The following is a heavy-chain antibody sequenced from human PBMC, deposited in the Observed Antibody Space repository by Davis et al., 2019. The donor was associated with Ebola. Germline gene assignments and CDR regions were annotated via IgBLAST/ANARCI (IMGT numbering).Heavy chain of an antibody. CDR2: INHSGRT. J-gene: IGHJ6*02. CDR1: GGSFSGYY. Sequence: PSETLSLTCAVYGGSFSGYYWSWIRQPPGKGLEWIGEINHSGRTNYNPSLKSRVTISVDTSKNQFSLKLSSVTAADTAVYYCARVRGYSGYGLYYYYGMDVWGQGTTVTVSS. D-gene: IGHD5-12*01. V-gene: IGHV4-34*01. CDR3: ARVRGYSGYGLYYYYGMDV.